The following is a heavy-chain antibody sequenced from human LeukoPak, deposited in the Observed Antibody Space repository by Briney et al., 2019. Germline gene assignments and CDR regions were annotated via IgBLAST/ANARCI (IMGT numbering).Heavy chain of an antibody. CDR2: IYYSGST. Sequence: KPSETLSLTCTVSGGSISSTSYYWGWIRQPPGKGLEWIGSIYYSGSTYYNPSLKSRVTISVDTSKNQFSLRLSSVTAADTAVYYCARVPVNIWENWFDPWGQGTLVTVSS. V-gene: IGHV4-39*07. J-gene: IGHJ5*02. CDR1: GGSISSTSYY. CDR3: ARVPVNIWENWFDP. D-gene: IGHD1-26*01.